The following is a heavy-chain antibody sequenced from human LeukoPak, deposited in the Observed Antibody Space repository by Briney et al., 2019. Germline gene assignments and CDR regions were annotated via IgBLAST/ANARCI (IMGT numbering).Heavy chain of an antibody. J-gene: IGHJ3*02. D-gene: IGHD1-1*01. CDR2: ISWNSGSI. V-gene: IGHV3-9*01. CDR1: GFTFDDYA. CDR3: AKETYNWNDVGAFDI. Sequence: GGSLRLSYAASGFTFDDYAMHWVRQAPGKGLEWVSGISWNSGSIGYADSVKGRFTISRDNAKNSLYLQMNSLRAEDTALYYCAKETYNWNDVGAFDIWGQGTMVTVSS.